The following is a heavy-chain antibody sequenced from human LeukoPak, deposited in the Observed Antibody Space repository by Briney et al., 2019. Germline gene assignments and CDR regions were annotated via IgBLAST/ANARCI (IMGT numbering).Heavy chain of an antibody. J-gene: IGHJ4*02. CDR3: ASWAGNTQSDSWSGPFDY. CDR1: GFTFSSYA. Sequence: GGSLRLSCAASGFTFSSYAMSWVRQAPGKGLEWVSYADSVTGRFTISRDNAKNSLYLQMSSLRVEDTAVYYCASWAGNTQSDSWSGPFDYWGQGSLVTVSS. D-gene: IGHD3-3*01. V-gene: IGHV3-21*01.